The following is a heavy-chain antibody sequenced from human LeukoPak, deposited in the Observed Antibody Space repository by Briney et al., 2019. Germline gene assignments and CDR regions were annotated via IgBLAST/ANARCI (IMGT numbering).Heavy chain of an antibody. J-gene: IGHJ3*01. V-gene: IGHV3-7*03. D-gene: IGHD6-6*01. CDR3: ARSSYGSSSSV. CDR1: GFTFSGFW. CDR2: INSDGSEE. Sequence: GGSLRLSCAVSGFTFSGFWMSWSRQAPGKGLEWVASINSDGSEEYYADVVKGRFTISRDNDKNSLYLQINSLRAEDTTVYYCARSSYGSSSSVWGQGTMVTVSS.